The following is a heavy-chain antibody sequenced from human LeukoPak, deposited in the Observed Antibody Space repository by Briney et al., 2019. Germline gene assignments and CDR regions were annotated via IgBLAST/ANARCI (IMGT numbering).Heavy chain of an antibody. D-gene: IGHD4-17*01. CDR2: INHSGST. CDR1: GGSFSGYY. J-gene: IGHJ6*02. Sequence: SETLSLTCAVYGGSFSGYYWSWIRQPPGKGLEWIGEINHSGSTNYNPSLKSRVTISVDTSKNQFSLKLSSVTAADTAVYYCARGDGDYSSTYYYGMDVWGQGTTVTVSS. V-gene: IGHV4-34*01. CDR3: ARGDGDYSSTYYYGMDV.